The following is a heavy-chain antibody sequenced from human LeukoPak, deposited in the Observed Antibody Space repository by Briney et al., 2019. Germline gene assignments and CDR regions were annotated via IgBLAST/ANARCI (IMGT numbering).Heavy chain of an antibody. CDR2: IYYSGST. CDR3: ASHLVEWPSEAGDY. Sequence: SETLSLTCAVSGGSISSGGYSWSWIRQPPGKGLEWIGYIYYSGSTYYNPSLKSRVTISVDTSKNQFSLKLTSVTAADTAVYYCASHLVEWPSEAGDYWGQGTLVTVSS. J-gene: IGHJ4*02. CDR1: GGSISSGGYS. D-gene: IGHD3-3*01. V-gene: IGHV4-30-4*07.